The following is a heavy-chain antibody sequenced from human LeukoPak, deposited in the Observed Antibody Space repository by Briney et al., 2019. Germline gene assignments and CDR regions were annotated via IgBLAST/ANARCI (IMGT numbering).Heavy chain of an antibody. Sequence: SETLSLTCTVSGGSISSYYWSWIRQPPGRGLEWIGYIYYSGSTHYNPSLKRRVTISVDTSKNQFSLKLSSVTAADTALYFCARDDTYFYDSSGHGFDFWGQGTLVTVSS. V-gene: IGHV4-59*12. J-gene: IGHJ4*02. D-gene: IGHD3-22*01. CDR3: ARDDTYFYDSSGHGFDF. CDR2: IYYSGST. CDR1: GGSISSYY.